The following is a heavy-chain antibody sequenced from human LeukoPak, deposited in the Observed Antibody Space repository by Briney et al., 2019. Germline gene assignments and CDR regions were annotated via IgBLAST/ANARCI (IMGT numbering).Heavy chain of an antibody. CDR2: ISYDGSKK. CDR3: ARDSSPAPDGYNCHY. D-gene: IGHD5-24*01. J-gene: IGHJ4*02. CDR1: GFTFRSYA. V-gene: IGHV3-30-3*01. Sequence: GGSLRLSCVASGFTFRSYAMHWVRQAPGKGLEWVAVISYDGSKKYYADSVKGRFTISRDNSNNTLYVQMNSLRAEDTAVYYCARDSSPAPDGYNCHYWGQGTLVTVSS.